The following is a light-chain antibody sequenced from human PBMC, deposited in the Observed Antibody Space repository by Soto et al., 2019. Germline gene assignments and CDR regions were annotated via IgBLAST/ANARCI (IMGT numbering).Light chain of an antibody. J-gene: IGLJ3*02. CDR2: EDT. CDR1: SSDVGSYNL. Sequence: QSVLTQPASVSGSPGQSITISCTGTSSDVGSYNLVSWYQQHPDKAPQLMIYEDTKRPSGVSDRFFGSKSGSTASLTISGLQAEDEAAYFCSSYAGSGVMFGGGTKVTVL. CDR3: SSYAGSGVM. V-gene: IGLV2-23*01.